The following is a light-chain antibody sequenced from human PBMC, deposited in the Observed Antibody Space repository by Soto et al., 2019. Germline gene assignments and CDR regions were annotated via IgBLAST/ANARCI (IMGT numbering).Light chain of an antibody. CDR1: EAIDNW. J-gene: IGKJ4*01. Sequence: DIQMTQSPSTLSASVGDRVTITCRTSEAIDNWLAWYQQKPGKAPKLLIYQASSLEGGVPSRFSGSGYGTEFTLTISSLQRNDSASYYCQEYNSYFGGGTRVEIK. V-gene: IGKV1-5*03. CDR2: QAS. CDR3: QEYNSY.